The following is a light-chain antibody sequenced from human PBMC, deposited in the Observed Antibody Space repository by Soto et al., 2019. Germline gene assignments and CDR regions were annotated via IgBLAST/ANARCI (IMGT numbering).Light chain of an antibody. CDR1: SSNIGSNI. CDR3: ATWDDSLNGPV. CDR2: SNN. Sequence: QSVLTQPPSASGPPGQRVTISCSGSSSNIGSNIVNWYQQLPGTAPKVLIYSNNQRPSGVPDRFTGSKSDTSASLAISGLQSEDEADYFCATWDDSLNGPVFGGGTKVTVL. V-gene: IGLV1-44*01. J-gene: IGLJ3*02.